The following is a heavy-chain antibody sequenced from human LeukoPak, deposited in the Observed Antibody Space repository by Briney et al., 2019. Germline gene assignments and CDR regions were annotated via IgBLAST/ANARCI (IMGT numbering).Heavy chain of an antibody. V-gene: IGHV4-31*03. CDR3: ARDGLTQTWYFDL. Sequence: SETLSLTCPVSSGSISSGVYYWSWIRQHPGKGLEWIGYIYYSGSTYYNPSLKSRVTISVDTSKNQFSLKLSSVTAADTAVYYCARDGLTQTWYFDLWGRGTLVTVSS. D-gene: IGHD4/OR15-4a*01. CDR2: IYYSGST. J-gene: IGHJ2*01. CDR1: SGSISSGVYY.